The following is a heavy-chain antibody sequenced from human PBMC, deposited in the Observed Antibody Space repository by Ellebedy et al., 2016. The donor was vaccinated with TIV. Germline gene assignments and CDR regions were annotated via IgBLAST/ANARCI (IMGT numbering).Heavy chain of an antibody. CDR1: GFTFSDYY. J-gene: IGHJ3*02. V-gene: IGHV3-11*05. CDR2: ISSSSSYI. Sequence: GESLKISCAASGFTFSDYYMSWIRQAPGKGLEWVSYISSSSSYIYYADSVKGRFTISRDNSKNTLYLQMNSLRAEDTAVYYCARAAAGTLPAAFDIWGQGTMVTVSS. CDR3: ARAAAGTLPAAFDI. D-gene: IGHD6-19*01.